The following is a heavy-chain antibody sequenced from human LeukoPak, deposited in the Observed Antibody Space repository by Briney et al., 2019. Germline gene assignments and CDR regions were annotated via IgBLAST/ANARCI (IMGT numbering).Heavy chain of an antibody. CDR2: ISYDGSNK. Sequence: GGSLRLSCAASGFTFSSYGMHWVRQAPGKGLEWVAVISYDGSNKYCADSVKGRFTISRDNSKNTLYLQMNSLRAEDTAVYYCAKDHSSSWYDYWGQGTLVTVSS. CDR3: AKDHSSSWYDY. D-gene: IGHD6-13*01. J-gene: IGHJ4*02. CDR1: GFTFSSYG. V-gene: IGHV3-30*18.